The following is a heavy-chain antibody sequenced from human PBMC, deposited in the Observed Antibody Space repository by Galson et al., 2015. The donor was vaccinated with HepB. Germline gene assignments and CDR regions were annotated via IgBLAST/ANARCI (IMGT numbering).Heavy chain of an antibody. CDR1: GFTFSSYE. D-gene: IGHD3-3*01. V-gene: IGHV3-30*18. CDR3: AKPRITIFGVDATRFDY. Sequence: SLRLSCAASGFTFSSYEMNWVRQAPGKGLEWVAVISYDGSNKYYADSVKGRFTISRDNSKNTLYLQMNSLRAEDTAVYYCAKPRITIFGVDATRFDYWGQGTLVTVSS. CDR2: ISYDGSNK. J-gene: IGHJ4*02.